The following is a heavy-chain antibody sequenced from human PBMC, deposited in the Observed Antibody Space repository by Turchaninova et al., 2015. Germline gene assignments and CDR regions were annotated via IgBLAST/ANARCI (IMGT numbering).Heavy chain of an antibody. D-gene: IGHD3-10*01. Sequence: LVELGGCVVPPGRSLCLPRESSVCLFSAYRVYWGREASGKGLEWVACGSRDANNKYFAASGRGRFTISRDNAKNTLYLQMNSLRAEDTALYYCARDPAQYFDGSGRVTFDIWGQGTMVTVSS. CDR1: VCLFSAYR. CDR3: ARDPAQYFDGSGRVTFDI. J-gene: IGHJ3*02. CDR2: GSRDANNK. V-gene: IGHV3-30-3*01.